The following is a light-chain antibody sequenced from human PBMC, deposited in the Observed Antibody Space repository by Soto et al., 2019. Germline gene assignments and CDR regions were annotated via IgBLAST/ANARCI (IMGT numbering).Light chain of an antibody. CDR1: QSISSW. J-gene: IGKJ2*01. Sequence: DIQMTQSPSTLSASVGDRVTITCRASQSISSWLAWYQQKPGKAPKLLIYDDSSLESGVPSRFSGSGSGTEFTLTISSLQPDDFATYYCQQYNSYSTSGQGTKLEIK. CDR2: DDS. CDR3: QQYNSYST. V-gene: IGKV1-5*01.